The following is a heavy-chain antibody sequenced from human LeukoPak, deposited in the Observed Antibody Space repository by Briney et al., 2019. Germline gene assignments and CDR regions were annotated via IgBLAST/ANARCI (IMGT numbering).Heavy chain of an antibody. V-gene: IGHV3-30*02. J-gene: IGHJ4*02. CDR2: IRYDGSII. Sequence: AGGSLRLSCAASGFTFRNSGMHWVRQALAKGLEWVAFIRYDGSIIYYADSVKGRFAISRDDSKNTLYLQMNSLRAEDTAVYYCAKDVNTGGDYFDHWGQGTLVTVSS. D-gene: IGHD1-14*01. CDR3: AKDVNTGGDYFDH. CDR1: GFTFRNSG.